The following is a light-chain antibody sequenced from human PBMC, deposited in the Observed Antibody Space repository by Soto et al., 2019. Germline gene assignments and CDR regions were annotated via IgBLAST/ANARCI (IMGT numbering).Light chain of an antibody. V-gene: IGKV3-11*01. CDR3: QQRSNWPPVT. CDR2: DAS. Sequence: EIVLTHSPATLSLSPGEIATLSCRASQSVSSYLAWYQQKPGQAPRLLIYDASNRATGIPARFSGSGSGTDFTLIISSLEPEDFAVYYCQQRSNWPPVTFGGGTKVDIK. J-gene: IGKJ4*01. CDR1: QSVSSY.